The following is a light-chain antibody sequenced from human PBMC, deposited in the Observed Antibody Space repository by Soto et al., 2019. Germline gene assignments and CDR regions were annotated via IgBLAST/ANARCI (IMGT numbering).Light chain of an antibody. J-gene: IGLJ1*01. CDR1: SSNIGSNY. V-gene: IGLV1-47*02. Sequence: QSVLTQPPSASGTPGQRVTISCSGSSSNIGSNYVYWYQQLPGTAPKLLIYSNNQRPSGVPDRFSGSKSGTSASLAISGLRSGDEADYYCAAWDVSLSGYVFGTGTKVTVL. CDR2: SNN. CDR3: AAWDVSLSGYV.